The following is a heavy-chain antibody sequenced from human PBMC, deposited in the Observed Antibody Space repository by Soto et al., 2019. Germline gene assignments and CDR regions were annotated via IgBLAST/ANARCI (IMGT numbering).Heavy chain of an antibody. D-gene: IGHD2-15*01. J-gene: IGHJ4*02. Sequence: QVQLQESGPGLVKPSETLSLTCTVSGGSISSYYCSWIRQPPGKGLEWIGHIYYSGSTNYNPSLKSRVTISVDTSKNQFSLKLSSVTAADTAMYYCARAGAATLSDYWSREPWSPSPQ. V-gene: IGHV4-59*01. CDR1: GGSISSYY. CDR3: ARAGAATLSDY. CDR2: IYYSGST.